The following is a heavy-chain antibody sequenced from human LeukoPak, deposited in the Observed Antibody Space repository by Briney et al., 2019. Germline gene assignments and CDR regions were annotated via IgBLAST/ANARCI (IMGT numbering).Heavy chain of an antibody. Sequence: PGGSLRLSCAASGFTFSNYAMSWVRQAPGKGLEWVSIISDSGGTTYYADSVKGRFTISRDNAKNSLYLQMNSLRAEDTAVYYCARAGNRYYYYYMDVWGKGTTVTVSS. V-gene: IGHV3-23*01. CDR1: GFTFSNYA. D-gene: IGHD1-14*01. CDR2: ISDSGGTT. J-gene: IGHJ6*03. CDR3: ARAGNRYYYYYMDV.